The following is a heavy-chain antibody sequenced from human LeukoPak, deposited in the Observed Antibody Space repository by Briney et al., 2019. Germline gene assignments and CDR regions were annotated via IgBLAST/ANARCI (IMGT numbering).Heavy chain of an antibody. CDR3: AREVSYDYVWGSYRTFDY. Sequence: GASVKVSCKASGYTFTSYYMHWVRQAPGQGLEWMGIINPSGGSTSYAQKFQGRVTITRDMSTSTVYMELSSLRSEDTAVYYCAREVSYDYVWGSYRTFDYWGQGTLVTVSS. CDR2: INPSGGST. V-gene: IGHV1-46*01. J-gene: IGHJ4*02. CDR1: GYTFTSYY. D-gene: IGHD3-16*02.